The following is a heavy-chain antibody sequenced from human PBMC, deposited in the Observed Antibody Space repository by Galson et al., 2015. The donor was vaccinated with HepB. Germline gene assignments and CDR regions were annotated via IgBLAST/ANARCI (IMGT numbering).Heavy chain of an antibody. CDR1: GFTFNTYS. D-gene: IGHD4-17*01. V-gene: IGHV3-30-3*01. Sequence: SLRLSCAASGFTFNTYSVHWVRQAPGKGLEWVALISYGGSNKYYADSVKGRFTISRDNSKNTLYLQMNSLRAEDTAVYYCAKEGDYYNIDYWGQGTLVTVSS. CDR2: ISYGGSNK. J-gene: IGHJ4*02. CDR3: AKEGDYYNIDY.